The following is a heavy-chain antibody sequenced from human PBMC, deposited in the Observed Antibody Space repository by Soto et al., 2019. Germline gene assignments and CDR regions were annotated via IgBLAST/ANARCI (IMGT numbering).Heavy chain of an antibody. CDR1: GGTFSSYA. Sequence: YSVQVSCKASGGTFSSYAISWVRQAPGQGLEWMGGIIPIFGTANYAQKFQGRVTITADESTSTAYMELSSLRSEDTAVYYCARVVYDYFWGSDGPYYFYYWGQGTPVTVSS. V-gene: IGHV1-69*13. CDR3: ARVVYDYFWGSDGPYYFYY. D-gene: IGHD3-16*01. J-gene: IGHJ4*02. CDR2: IIPIFGTA.